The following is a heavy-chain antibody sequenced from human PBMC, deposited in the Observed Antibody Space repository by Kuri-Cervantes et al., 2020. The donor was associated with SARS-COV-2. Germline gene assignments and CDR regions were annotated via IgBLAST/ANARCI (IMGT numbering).Heavy chain of an antibody. V-gene: IGHV3-30-3*01. CDR3: AISYDYNPFDP. Sequence: GGSLRLSCAASGFTFTSYAMHWVRQAPGKGLEWVAVISYDGSNKYYADSVKGRFTISRDNSKNTLYLQMNSPRAEDTAVYYCAISYDYNPFDPWGQGTLVTVSS. CDR1: GFTFTSYA. J-gene: IGHJ5*02. CDR2: ISYDGSNK. D-gene: IGHD5-12*01.